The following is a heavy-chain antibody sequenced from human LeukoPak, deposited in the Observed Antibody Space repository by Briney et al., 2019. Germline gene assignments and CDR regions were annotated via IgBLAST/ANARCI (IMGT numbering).Heavy chain of an antibody. V-gene: IGHV5-51*01. Sequence: GESLKISCEVSGHRFTNHWIAWVRQMPGKGLEWMGIIYPGDSDTRYSPSFQGQVTISADKSISTAYLQWSSLKASDTAMYYCARPEGYWGQGTLVTVSS. J-gene: IGHJ4*02. CDR3: ARPEGY. CDR1: GHRFTNHW. CDR2: IYPGDSDT.